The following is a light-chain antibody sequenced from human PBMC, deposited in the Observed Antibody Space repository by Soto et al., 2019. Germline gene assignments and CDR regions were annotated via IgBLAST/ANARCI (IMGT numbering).Light chain of an antibody. J-gene: IGKJ5*01. V-gene: IGKV1-39*01. Sequence: DIQMTQSPPSLTASVGDRVTITCRASQSVSTYLNWYQQKPRKAPTLLISLISRRQSGVPSRFSGAGSETDFTLTITSLQPEDFATYYCQQYNSYSITFGQGTRLEI. CDR3: QQYNSYSIT. CDR2: LIS. CDR1: QSVSTY.